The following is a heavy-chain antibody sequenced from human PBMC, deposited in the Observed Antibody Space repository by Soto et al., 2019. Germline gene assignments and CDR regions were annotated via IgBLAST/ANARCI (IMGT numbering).Heavy chain of an antibody. CDR1: GYTFTSYG. V-gene: IGHV1-18*01. J-gene: IGHJ6*04. Sequence: ASVKVSCKASGYTFTSYGISWVRQAPGQGLEWMGWISAYNGNTNYAQKLQGRVTMTTDTSTSTAYMELRSLRSDDTAVYYCARGGMVRGVSYYYYYGMDVWGKGTTVTVSS. CDR3: ARGGMVRGVSYYYYYGMDV. CDR2: ISAYNGNT. D-gene: IGHD3-10*01.